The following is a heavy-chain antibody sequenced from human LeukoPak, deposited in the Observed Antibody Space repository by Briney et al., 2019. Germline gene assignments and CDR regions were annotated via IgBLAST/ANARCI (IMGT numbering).Heavy chain of an antibody. CDR2: INPNSGGT. D-gene: IGHD1-26*01. Sequence: AASVTVSCKASGYTFTGYYMHWVRQAPGQGLEWMGWINPNSGGTNYAQKFQGRVTMTRDTSISTAYMELSRLRSDDTAVYYCARDRGKWELLADFHYWGQGTLVTVSS. CDR3: ARDRGKWELLADFHY. J-gene: IGHJ4*02. V-gene: IGHV1-2*02. CDR1: GYTFTGYY.